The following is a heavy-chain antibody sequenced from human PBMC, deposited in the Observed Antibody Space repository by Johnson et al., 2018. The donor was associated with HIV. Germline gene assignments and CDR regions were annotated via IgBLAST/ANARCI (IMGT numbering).Heavy chain of an antibody. CDR3: AQEGPLTVTTVMDAFDI. J-gene: IGHJ3*02. D-gene: IGHD4-17*01. V-gene: IGHV3-48*01. CDR1: GFTFDDYG. Sequence: VQLVESGGGVVRPGGSLRLSCAASGFTFDDYGMSWVRQPPGKGLEWVSYISSSGSTIYYADSVKGRFTISSDNSKNTLYLQMNSLRAEDTALYYCAQEGPLTVTTVMDAFDIWGQGTMVTVSS. CDR2: ISSSGSTI.